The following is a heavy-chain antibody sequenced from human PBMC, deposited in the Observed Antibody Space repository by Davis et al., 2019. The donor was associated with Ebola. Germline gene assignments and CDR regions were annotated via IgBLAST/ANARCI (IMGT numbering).Heavy chain of an antibody. Sequence: SETLSLTCAVSGGSISSGGYSWSWIRQPPGKGLEWIGYIYHSGSTYYNPSLKSRVTISVDTSKNQFSLRLSSVTAADTAVYYCAGAGFSSGWNFDFWGQGTLVTVSS. V-gene: IGHV4-30-2*02. J-gene: IGHJ4*02. D-gene: IGHD6-19*01. CDR1: GGSISSGGYS. CDR3: AGAGFSSGWNFDF. CDR2: IYHSGST.